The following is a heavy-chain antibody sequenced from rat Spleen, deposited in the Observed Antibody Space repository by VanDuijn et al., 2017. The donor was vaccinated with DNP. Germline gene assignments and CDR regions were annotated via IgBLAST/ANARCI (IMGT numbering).Heavy chain of an antibody. V-gene: IGHV5-7*01. CDR3: ARRSFGAGFAY. CDR2: IGSDGSRT. CDR1: GFTFSDYN. D-gene: IGHD4-3*01. J-gene: IGHJ3*01. Sequence: EVQLVESGGDLVQPGRSLKLFCAAPGFTFSDYNMAWVRQTPKKSLEWVATIGSDGSRTYYRDSVKGRFTISRDNAKVTLYLEMDSLRSEDTAIYYCARRSFGAGFAYWGQGTLVSVSS.